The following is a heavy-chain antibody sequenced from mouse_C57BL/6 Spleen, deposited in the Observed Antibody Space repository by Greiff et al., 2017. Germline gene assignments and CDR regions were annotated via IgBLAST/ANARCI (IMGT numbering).Heavy chain of an antibody. CDR2: ISSGSSTN. Sequence: EVKLQESGGGLVKPGGSLKLSCAASGFTFSDYGMHWVRQAPEKGLEWVAYISSGSSTNYYADTVKGRFTISRDNAKNTLFLQMTSLRSEDTAMYYCAINWDGFAYWGQGVLVTVAA. J-gene: IGHJ3*01. D-gene: IGHD4-1*01. CDR1: GFTFSDYG. CDR3: AINWDGFAY. V-gene: IGHV5-17*01.